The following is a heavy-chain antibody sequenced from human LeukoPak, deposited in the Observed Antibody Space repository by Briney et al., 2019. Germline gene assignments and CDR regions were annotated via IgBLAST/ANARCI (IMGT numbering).Heavy chain of an antibody. CDR2: INPNSGGT. CDR3: ARDADPISLVPAANWFGP. Sequence: ASVKVSCKASGYTFTGYYMHWVRQAPGQGLEWMGWINPNSGGTNYAQKFQGRVTMTRDTSISTAYMELSRLRSDDTAVYYCARDADPISLVPAANWFGPWGQGTLVTVSS. CDR1: GYTFTGYY. D-gene: IGHD2-2*01. V-gene: IGHV1-2*02. J-gene: IGHJ5*02.